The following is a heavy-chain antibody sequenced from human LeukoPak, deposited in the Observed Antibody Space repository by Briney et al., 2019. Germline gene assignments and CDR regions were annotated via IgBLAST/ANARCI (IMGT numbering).Heavy chain of an antibody. J-gene: IGHJ3*02. D-gene: IGHD6-13*01. V-gene: IGHV4-59*12. CDR3: AREGVDSSSWYSLHDAFDI. CDR2: IYYSGST. CDR1: GGSISSYY. Sequence: SETLSLTCTVSGGSISSYYWSWIRQPPGKGLEWIGYIYYSGSTNYNPSLKSRVTISVDTSKNQFSLKLSSVTAADTAVYYCAREGVDSSSWYSLHDAFDIWGQGTMVTVSS.